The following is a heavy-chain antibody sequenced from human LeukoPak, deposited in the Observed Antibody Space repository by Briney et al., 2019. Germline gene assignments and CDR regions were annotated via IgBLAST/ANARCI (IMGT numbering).Heavy chain of an antibody. J-gene: IGHJ4*02. CDR1: GFSLPTSGVG. D-gene: IGHD6-19*01. CDR3: SRTRRGQIGWTNDY. CDR2: IYWDDDK. Sequence: SGPTLVKPTQPLPLTYTFYGFSLPTSGVGVGWIRQPPAKALEKLAFIYWDDDKRYSPSLKSRVTITKDTSKNQVVLTMTNMDPVDTATYYCSRTRRGQIGWTNDYWGQGTLVTVSS. V-gene: IGHV2-5*02.